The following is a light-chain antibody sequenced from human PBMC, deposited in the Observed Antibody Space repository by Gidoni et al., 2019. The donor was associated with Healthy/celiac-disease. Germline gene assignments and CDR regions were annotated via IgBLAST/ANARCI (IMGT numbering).Light chain of an antibody. CDR1: QSVLYSSNNKNY. Sequence: IVLTQSPGSLAVSLAERATINCKSSQSVLYSSNNKNYFAWYQQKPGQPPKLLIYWASTRESGVPDRFSGSGSGTDFTLTISSLQAEDVAVYYCQQYYSTPWTFGQGTKVEIK. CDR3: QQYYSTPWT. V-gene: IGKV4-1*01. J-gene: IGKJ1*01. CDR2: WAS.